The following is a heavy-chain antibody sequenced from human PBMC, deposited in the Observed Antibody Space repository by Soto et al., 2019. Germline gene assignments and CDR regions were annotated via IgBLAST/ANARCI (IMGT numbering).Heavy chain of an antibody. CDR2: INAGNGNT. V-gene: IGHV1-3*01. J-gene: IGHJ4*02. D-gene: IGHD2-2*02. CDR3: ASSFTVPAAIGY. Sequence: QVQLVQSGAEVKKPGASVKVSCKASGYNFTSYAMHWVRHDPGQRLEWMGWINAGNGNTKYSQKFQGIVTLTRDTSASTAYMELSSLRSEDTAVYYCASSFTVPAAIGYGGQGTLVTVSS. CDR1: GYNFTSYA.